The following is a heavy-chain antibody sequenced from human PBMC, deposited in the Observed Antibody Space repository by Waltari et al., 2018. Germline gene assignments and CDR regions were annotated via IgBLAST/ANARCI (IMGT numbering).Heavy chain of an antibody. CDR3: ARGGDYSPIDY. V-gene: IGHV6-1*01. D-gene: IGHD4-17*01. J-gene: IGHJ4*02. CDR1: GDSVSSHSAA. Sequence: QVQLQQSGPGLVKPSQTLSLTCAISGDSVSSHSAAWKWIRQSPSRGLEWLGRTCYRSKWYYDYAISVKSRITIDPDTSKNQFSLQLNSVTPEDTAVYYCARGGDYSPIDYWGQGTLVTVSS. CDR2: TCYRSKWYY.